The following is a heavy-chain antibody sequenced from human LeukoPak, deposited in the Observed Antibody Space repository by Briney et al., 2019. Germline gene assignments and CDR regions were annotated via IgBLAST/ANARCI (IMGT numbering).Heavy chain of an antibody. J-gene: IGHJ4*02. D-gene: IGHD4-17*01. V-gene: IGHV4-30-2*01. CDR3: ARGRKRCLFDY. CDR2: INHSGST. CDR1: GGSISSGGYS. Sequence: PSQTLSLTCAVSGGSISSGGYSWSWIRQPPGKGLEWIGEINHSGSTKCNPSLKSRVTISIDMSKNQFSLVMSSVTAADTAVYYCARGRKRCLFDYWGQGTLVTVSS.